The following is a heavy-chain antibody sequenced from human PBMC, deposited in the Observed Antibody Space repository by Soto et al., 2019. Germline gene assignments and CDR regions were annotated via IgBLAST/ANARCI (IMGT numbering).Heavy chain of an antibody. Sequence: QVLLVQSGPEVKKPGASVKVSCKASGYTFSSYGISWVRQAPGQGLEWMGGIIPIFGTANYAQKFQGRVTITADESTSTAYMELSSLRSEDTAVYYCARESTSVYCSGGSCYSGWFDPWGQGTLVTVSS. D-gene: IGHD2-15*01. CDR1: GYTFSSYG. V-gene: IGHV1-69*13. J-gene: IGHJ5*02. CDR2: IIPIFGTA. CDR3: ARESTSVYCSGGSCYSGWFDP.